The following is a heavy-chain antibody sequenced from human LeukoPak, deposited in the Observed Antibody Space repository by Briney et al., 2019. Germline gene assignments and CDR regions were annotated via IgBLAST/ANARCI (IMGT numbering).Heavy chain of an antibody. CDR2: IYYSGST. Sequence: SETLSLTCTVSGGSISSSSYYWGWIRQPPGKGLEWIGSIYYSGSTYYNPSLKSQVTISVDTSKNQFSLKLSSVTAADTAVYYCKVGATTFDYWGQGTLVTVSS. J-gene: IGHJ4*02. CDR1: GGSISSSSYY. V-gene: IGHV4-39*01. D-gene: IGHD1-26*01. CDR3: KVGATTFDY.